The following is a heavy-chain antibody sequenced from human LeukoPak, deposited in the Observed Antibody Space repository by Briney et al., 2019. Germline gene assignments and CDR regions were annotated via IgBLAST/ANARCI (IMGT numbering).Heavy chain of an antibody. J-gene: IGHJ3*02. CDR2: IYSGGST. V-gene: IGHV3-53*01. CDR1: GFTVSSNY. CDR3: ARGLGVQVGAKGVGAFDI. Sequence: GGSLRLSCAASGFTVSSNYMSWVRQAPGKGLEWVSVIYSGGSTYYADSVKGRFTISRDNSKNTLYLQMNSLRAEDAAVYYCARGLGVQVGAKGVGAFDIWGQGTMVTVSS. D-gene: IGHD1-26*01.